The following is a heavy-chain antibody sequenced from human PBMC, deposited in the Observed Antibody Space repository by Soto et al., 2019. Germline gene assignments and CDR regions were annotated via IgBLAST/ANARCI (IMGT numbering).Heavy chain of an antibody. Sequence: SVKVSCKASGGTFSSYTISWVRQAPGQGLEWMGRIIPILGIANYAQKFQGRVTITADKSTSTAYMELSSLRSEDTAVYYCARARNYYDSSGTIDYWGQGTLVTVPQ. CDR3: ARARNYYDSSGTIDY. V-gene: IGHV1-69*02. D-gene: IGHD3-22*01. J-gene: IGHJ4*02. CDR1: GGTFSSYT. CDR2: IIPILGIA.